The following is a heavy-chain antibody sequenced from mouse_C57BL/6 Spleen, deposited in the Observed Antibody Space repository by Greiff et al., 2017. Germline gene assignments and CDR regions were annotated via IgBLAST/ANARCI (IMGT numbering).Heavy chain of an antibody. J-gene: IGHJ1*03. CDR2: ISYSGST. Sequence: EVKLQESGPGLAKPSQTLSLTCSVTGYSITSDYWNWIRKFPGNKLEYMGYISYSGSTYYNPSLKSRISITRDTSKNQYYLQLNSVTTEDTATYYCARWRAPYGSSYSYCYFDVWGTGTTVTVSS. V-gene: IGHV3-8*01. CDR1: GYSITSDY. D-gene: IGHD1-1*01. CDR3: ARWRAPYGSSYSYCYFDV.